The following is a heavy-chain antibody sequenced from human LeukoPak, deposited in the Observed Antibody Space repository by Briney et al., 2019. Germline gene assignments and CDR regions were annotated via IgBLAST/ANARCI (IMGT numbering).Heavy chain of an antibody. CDR2: ISSNGGST. J-gene: IGHJ4*02. CDR1: GFTFSSYA. D-gene: IGHD2-2*01. V-gene: IGHV3-64*01. Sequence: GGSLRLSCAASGFTFSSYAMHWVRQAPGKGLEYVSAISSNGGSTYYANSVKGRFTISRDNSKNTLYLQMGSLRAEDMAVYYCSRPKYCSSTSCFDFDYWGQGTPVTVSS. CDR3: SRPKYCSSTSCFDFDY.